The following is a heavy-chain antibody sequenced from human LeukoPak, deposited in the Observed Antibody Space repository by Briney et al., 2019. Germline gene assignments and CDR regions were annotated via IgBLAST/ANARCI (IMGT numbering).Heavy chain of an antibody. CDR3: AKGSRLARYYFDY. D-gene: IGHD6-13*01. Sequence: GGSLRLSCAASGFTFSSYAMRWVRQAPGKGLEWVSAISGSGGSTYYADSVKGRFTISRDNSKNTLYLQMNSLRAEDTAVYYCAKGSRLARYYFDYWGQGTLVTVSS. CDR1: GFTFSSYA. CDR2: ISGSGGST. J-gene: IGHJ4*02. V-gene: IGHV3-23*01.